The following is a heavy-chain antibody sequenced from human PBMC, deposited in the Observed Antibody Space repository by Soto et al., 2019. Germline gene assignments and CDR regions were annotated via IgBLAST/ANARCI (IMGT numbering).Heavy chain of an antibody. D-gene: IGHD4-17*01. CDR2: INPSGGST. V-gene: IGHV1-46*01. CDR3: ARDRGETTVTTRINWYFDL. J-gene: IGHJ2*01. CDR1: GYTFTSYY. Sequence: QVQLVQSGAAVKKPGASVKVSCKASGYTFTSYYMHWVRQAPGQGLEWMGIINPSGGSTSYAQKFQGRVTMTRDTSTSTVYMELSSLRSEDTAVYYCARDRGETTVTTRINWYFDLWGRGTLVTVSS.